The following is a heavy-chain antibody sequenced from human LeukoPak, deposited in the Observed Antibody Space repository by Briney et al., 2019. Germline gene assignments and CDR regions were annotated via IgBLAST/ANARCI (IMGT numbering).Heavy chain of an antibody. CDR2: IYIGGST. V-gene: IGHV3-53*01. J-gene: IGHJ4*02. CDR3: ARDRAVPGRGYYFDC. CDR1: GFTVSSSY. Sequence: PGGSLRLSCAASGFTVSSSYMTWVRQAPGKGLEWVSTIYIGGSTYYADSVKGRFTISRDNSKNTLYLQMNSLRAEDTAVYYCARDRAVPGRGYYFDCWGQGTLATVSS. D-gene: IGHD6-19*01.